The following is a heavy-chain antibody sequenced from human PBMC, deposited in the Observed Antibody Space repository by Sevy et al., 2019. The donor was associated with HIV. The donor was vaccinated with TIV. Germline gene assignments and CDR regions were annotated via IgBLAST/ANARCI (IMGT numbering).Heavy chain of an antibody. CDR1: GFTFSSYA. CDR2: ISGSGGST. Sequence: GGSLRLSCAASGFTFSSYAMSWVRQAPGKGLEWVSAISGSGGSTYYADTVKGRFTISRDNSKNTMYLQMNSLRAEDTAVYYCAKEGITMVRGVIIKPDNWFDPWGQGTLVTVSS. J-gene: IGHJ5*02. CDR3: AKEGITMVRGVIIKPDNWFDP. V-gene: IGHV3-23*01. D-gene: IGHD3-10*01.